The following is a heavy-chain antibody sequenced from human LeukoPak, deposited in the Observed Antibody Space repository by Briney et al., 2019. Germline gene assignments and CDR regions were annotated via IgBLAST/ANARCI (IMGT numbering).Heavy chain of an antibody. CDR1: GFTFSSYG. CDR3: AKDRRPYYYGSGSN. Sequence: GGSLRLSCAASGFTFSSYGMHWVRQAPGKGLEWVAVISYDGSNKYYADSVKGRFTISRDNSMNTLYLQMNSLRAEDTAVYYCAKDRRPYYYGSGSNWGQGTLVTVSS. V-gene: IGHV3-30*18. CDR2: ISYDGSNK. D-gene: IGHD3-10*01. J-gene: IGHJ4*02.